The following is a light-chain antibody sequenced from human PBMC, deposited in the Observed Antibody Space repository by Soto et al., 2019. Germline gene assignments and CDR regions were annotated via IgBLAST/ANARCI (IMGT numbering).Light chain of an antibody. V-gene: IGKV3-11*01. CDR3: QQSSNWHQLT. J-gene: IGKJ4*01. CDR1: QSVSSY. CDR2: DSS. Sequence: EIVLTQSPATLSLSPGERATLSCRASQSVSSYLAWYQQKPGQAPRLLIYDSSNRATGIPARFSGSGSVTDFTLTISSLEPEDFAVYYCQQSSNWHQLTFGAGTKVEIK.